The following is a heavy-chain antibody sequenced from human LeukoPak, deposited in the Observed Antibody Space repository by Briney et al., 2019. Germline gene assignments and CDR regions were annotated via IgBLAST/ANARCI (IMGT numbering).Heavy chain of an antibody. CDR3: ARGLGYYYDSSGENWFDP. CDR1: GFTFSSYW. D-gene: IGHD3-22*01. CDR2: INSDWSST. V-gene: IGHV3-74*01. J-gene: IGHJ5*02. Sequence: GGSLRLSWAASGFTFSSYWMHWVRQAPGKGLVWVSRINSDWSSTSYADSVKGRFTISRDNAKNTLYLQMNSLGAEDTAVYYCARGLGYYYDSSGENWFDPWGEGTLVTVSS.